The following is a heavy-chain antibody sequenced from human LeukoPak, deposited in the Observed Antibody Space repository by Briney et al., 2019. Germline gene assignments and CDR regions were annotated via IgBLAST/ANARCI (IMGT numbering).Heavy chain of an antibody. V-gene: IGHV3-9*01. D-gene: IGHD6-13*01. J-gene: IGHJ3*02. CDR2: ISWNGGSI. CDR3: AEDVGASGIAPGHDAFEI. CDR1: GFTFKSSA. Sequence: GGSLRLSCAASGFTFKSSAMAWVRQAPGKGLEWVSGISWNGGSIGYADSVKGRFTISRDNAKNSLYLQMNSLRAEDTAVYCCAEDVGASGIAPGHDAFEIWAQGTMVTVSS.